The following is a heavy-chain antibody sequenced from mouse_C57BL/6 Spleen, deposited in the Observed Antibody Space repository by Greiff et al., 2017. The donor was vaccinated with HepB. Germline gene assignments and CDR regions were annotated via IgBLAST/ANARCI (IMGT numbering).Heavy chain of an antibody. J-gene: IGHJ2*01. CDR2: ILPGSGST. CDR3: AREVVAMDYFDY. CDR1: GYTFTGYW. Sequence: QVQLQQSGAELMKPGASVKLSCKATGYTFTGYWIEWVKQRPGHGLEWIGEILPGSGSTNYNEKFKSKATLTVDKSSSTAYLQRSSLTSEDSAVYYCAREVVAMDYFDYWGQGTTLTVSS. V-gene: IGHV1-9*01. D-gene: IGHD1-1*01.